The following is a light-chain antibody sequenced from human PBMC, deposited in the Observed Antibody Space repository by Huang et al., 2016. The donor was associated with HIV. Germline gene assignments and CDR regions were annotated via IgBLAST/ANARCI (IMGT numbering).Light chain of an antibody. CDR2: EVS. V-gene: IGKV1-33*01. J-gene: IGKJ4*01. Sequence: DIQMTQSPSSLSATIGDRATITCQSNQDISNHLNLYQQRPGKAPNFLISEVSNLQIGVPSRFSGNGSGTHFTFTISSLQSEDIGTYYCQQYNDVPLTFGGGTKVNIK. CDR1: QDISNH. CDR3: QQYNDVPLT.